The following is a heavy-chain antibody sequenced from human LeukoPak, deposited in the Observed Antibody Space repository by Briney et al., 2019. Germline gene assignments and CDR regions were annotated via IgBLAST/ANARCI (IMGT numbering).Heavy chain of an antibody. D-gene: IGHD5-24*01. V-gene: IGHV3-21*01. Sequence: GGSLRLSCAASGFSLSSHSMNWVRQTPGKGLEWVSSISSGSSYINYGDSVRGRFTISRDNAKNSVYMQMNSLRVEVTAVYYCARVSQGDNYWDINVQDGFDMWGHGTMVTVSS. CDR3: ARVSQGDNYWDINVQDGFDM. J-gene: IGHJ3*02. CDR1: GFSLSSHS. CDR2: ISSGSSYI.